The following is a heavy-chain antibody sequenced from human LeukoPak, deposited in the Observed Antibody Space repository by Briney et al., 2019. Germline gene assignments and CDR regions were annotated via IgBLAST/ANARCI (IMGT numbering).Heavy chain of an antibody. Sequence: GGSLRLSCAASGFTFSRYAMHWVRQAPGKGLEYVSGISTNGDSTYYANSVKGRFTISRDNSKNTLYLQMGSLRAEDMAVYHCARGYDYAYDFWGQGTLVTVSS. D-gene: IGHD5-18*01. CDR1: GFTFSRYA. CDR3: ARGYDYAYDF. J-gene: IGHJ4*02. V-gene: IGHV3-64*01. CDR2: ISTNGDST.